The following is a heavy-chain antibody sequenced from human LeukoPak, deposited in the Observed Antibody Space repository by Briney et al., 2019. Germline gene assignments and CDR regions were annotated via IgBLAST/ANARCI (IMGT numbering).Heavy chain of an antibody. Sequence: ASVKVSCKASGYTFTSYYMHWVRQAPGQGLEWMGIINPSGGSTSYAQKFQGGVTMTRDTSTSTVYMELSSLRSEDTAVYYCARDLNIVVVPAAMSNWFDPWGQGTLVTVSS. J-gene: IGHJ5*02. D-gene: IGHD2-2*01. CDR2: INPSGGST. CDR3: ARDLNIVVVPAAMSNWFDP. V-gene: IGHV1-46*03. CDR1: GYTFTSYY.